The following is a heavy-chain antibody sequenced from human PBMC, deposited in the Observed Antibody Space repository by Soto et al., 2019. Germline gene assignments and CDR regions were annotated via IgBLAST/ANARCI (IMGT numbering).Heavy chain of an antibody. CDR2: IDPTDSFT. D-gene: IGHD2-15*01. CDR3: ARPASGGSRDAFDV. J-gene: IGHJ3*01. CDR1: GYKFTTFW. Sequence: EVQLEQSAAEVKKPGEPLKISCKASGYKFTTFWLNWVRQTPGKGLEWLGRIDPTDSFTNYSPPFEGHVTISVDRSISTAYLQWNSLQASDTAIYYCARPASGGSRDAFDVCGQGTTVTVSS. V-gene: IGHV5-10-1*03.